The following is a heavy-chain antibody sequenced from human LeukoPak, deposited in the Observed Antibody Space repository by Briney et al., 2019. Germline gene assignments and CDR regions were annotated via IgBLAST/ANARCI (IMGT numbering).Heavy chain of an antibody. CDR3: ARESSAAAGDY. V-gene: IGHV4-61*02. D-gene: IGHD6-13*01. CDR2: IYSSGST. Sequence: SETLSLTCTVSGGSISRGSYYWSWIRQPAGTGLEWIGRIYSSGSTNYNPSLKSRVTMSLDTSKNQVSLNLRSVTAADTAVYYCARESSAAAGDYWGQGTLVTVSS. CDR1: GGSISRGSYY. J-gene: IGHJ4*02.